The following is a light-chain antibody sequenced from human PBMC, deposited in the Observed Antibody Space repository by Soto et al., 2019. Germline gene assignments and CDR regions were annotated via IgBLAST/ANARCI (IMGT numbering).Light chain of an antibody. Sequence: VLSQYPGTLSLSPGERATLSCRARQSVISSYVAGYQQKPGQAPRLLIYGASSRATGIPDRFSGSGSGTDFTLTISRLEPEDFAVYYCQQYGSSPRTFGQGTKVDIK. CDR2: GAS. V-gene: IGKV3-20*01. J-gene: IGKJ1*01. CDR1: QSVISSY. CDR3: QQYGSSPRT.